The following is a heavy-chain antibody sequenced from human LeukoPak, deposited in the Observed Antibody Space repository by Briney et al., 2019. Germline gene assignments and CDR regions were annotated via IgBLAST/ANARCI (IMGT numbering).Heavy chain of an antibody. CDR3: VMAPPGD. J-gene: IGHJ4*02. D-gene: IGHD2-21*01. Sequence: GGSLRLSCAVSGFSVSDKHMAWVRQAPGKGLKWASVINSGGDTNYADSVKGRFTISRDISKNTVFLQVDNLSSDDTAVYYCVMAPPGDWGLGTLVTVSS. CDR1: GFSVSDKH. CDR2: INSGGDT. V-gene: IGHV3-53*01.